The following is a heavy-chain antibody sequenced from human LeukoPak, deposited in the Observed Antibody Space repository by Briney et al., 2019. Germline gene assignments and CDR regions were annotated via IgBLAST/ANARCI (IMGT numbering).Heavy chain of an antibody. CDR2: IYYSGST. CDR1: GGSISSSSYY. V-gene: IGHV4-39*07. J-gene: IGHJ6*02. Sequence: SETLSLTCTVSGGSISSSSYYWGWIRQPPGKGLEWIGSIYYSGSTYYNPSLKSRVTISVDTSKNQFSLKLSSVTAADTAVYYCARVSTTTVTNRYYYYGMDVWGQRTTVTVSS. CDR3: ARVSTTTVTNRYYYYGMDV. D-gene: IGHD4-17*01.